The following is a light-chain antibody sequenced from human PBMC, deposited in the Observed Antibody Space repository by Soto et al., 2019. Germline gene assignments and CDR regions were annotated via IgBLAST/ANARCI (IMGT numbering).Light chain of an antibody. CDR2: KTS. V-gene: IGKV1-5*03. J-gene: IGKJ1*01. Sequence: DIQMTQSPSTLSASVGDRVTITCRASQSIDSWLAWYQQKPGKAPKLLIYKTSTLESGVPSRFSGSGSGTEFSLTINSLQPDDFATYYCQQYATYSPEWTFGQGTKVDIK. CDR1: QSIDSW. CDR3: QQYATYSPEWT.